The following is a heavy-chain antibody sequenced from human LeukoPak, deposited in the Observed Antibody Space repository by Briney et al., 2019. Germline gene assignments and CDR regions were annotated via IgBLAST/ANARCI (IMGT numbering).Heavy chain of an antibody. D-gene: IGHD6-19*01. Sequence: GGSLRLSCAASGFMFSTYGMQWVRQAPGKGLEWVAVISFNGGTTYYADSVRGRFTISRDNSNNPLYLQLNSLGLEDTAVYYCAKETTQYSSGWFFDSWGQGTLVTVSS. J-gene: IGHJ4*02. CDR2: ISFNGGTT. CDR1: GFMFSTYG. V-gene: IGHV3-30*18. CDR3: AKETTQYSSGWFFDS.